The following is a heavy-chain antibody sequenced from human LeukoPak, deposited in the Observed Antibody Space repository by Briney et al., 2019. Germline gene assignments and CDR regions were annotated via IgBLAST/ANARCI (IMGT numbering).Heavy chain of an antibody. CDR3: AREGESYPDLYY. Sequence: SGGSLRLSCVVSGFTFSPYSMNWVRQAPGKGLEWVANISGRTSTIYYADSVYGRFTISRDNAKNSLYLQLNSLRADDTAVYYCAREGESYPDLYYWGQGTLVTVSS. D-gene: IGHD3-10*01. CDR2: ISGRTSTI. J-gene: IGHJ4*02. V-gene: IGHV3-48*01. CDR1: GFTFSPYS.